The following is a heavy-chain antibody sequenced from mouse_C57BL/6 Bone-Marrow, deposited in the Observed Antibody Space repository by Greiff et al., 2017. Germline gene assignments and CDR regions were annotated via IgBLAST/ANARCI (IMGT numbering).Heavy chain of an antibody. CDR3: TRRGSSYNY. CDR2: IDPETGGT. J-gene: IGHJ2*01. D-gene: IGHD1-1*01. V-gene: IGHV1-15*01. Sequence: VQLQQSGAELVRPGASVTLSCKASGYTFTDYEMHWVKQTPVHGLEWIGAIDPETGGTAYNQKFKGKAILTADKSSSTAYMELRSLTSEDSAVYYCTRRGSSYNYWGQDTTLAVSS. CDR1: GYTFTDYE.